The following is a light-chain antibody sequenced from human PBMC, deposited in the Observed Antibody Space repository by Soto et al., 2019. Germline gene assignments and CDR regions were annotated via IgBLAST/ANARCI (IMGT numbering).Light chain of an antibody. CDR2: NVS. V-gene: IGLV2-14*03. CDR1: SSDVGGYNS. Sequence: QSALTQPASVSGSPGQSIAISCTRTSSDVGGYNSVSWYQRHPGKAPKLMIYNVSNRPSGVSDRFSGSKSGNTASLTISGLQAEDEADYYCSSYTSSNTYVFGTGTKVTVL. CDR3: SSYTSSNTYV. J-gene: IGLJ1*01.